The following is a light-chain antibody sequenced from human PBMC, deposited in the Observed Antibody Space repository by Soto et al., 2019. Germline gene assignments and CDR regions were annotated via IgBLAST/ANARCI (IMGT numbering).Light chain of an antibody. J-gene: IGKJ4*01. CDR2: DAS. CDR1: QSVGST. V-gene: IGKV3-20*01. Sequence: ELVMTQSPATLSVSPGESATLSCRASQSVGSTLAWYQQKPGQAPRLLIYDASSRATGIPDRFSGGGSGTDFTLTISRLEPEDFAVYYCQXFSSYPLTFGGGTKVDIK. CDR3: QXFSSYPLT.